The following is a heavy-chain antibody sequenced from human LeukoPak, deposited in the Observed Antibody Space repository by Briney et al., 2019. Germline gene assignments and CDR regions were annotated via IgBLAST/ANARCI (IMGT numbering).Heavy chain of an antibody. D-gene: IGHD4-17*01. CDR2: IYYSGST. J-gene: IGHJ3*02. CDR3: ARTDYATTRGAFDI. V-gene: IGHV4-59*01. Sequence: PSETLSLTCTVSGGSISSYYWSWIRQPPGKGLEWIGYIYYSGSTNYNPSLKSRVTISVDTSKNQFSLKLSSVTAADTAVYYCARTDYATTRGAFDIWGQGTMVTVSS. CDR1: GGSISSYY.